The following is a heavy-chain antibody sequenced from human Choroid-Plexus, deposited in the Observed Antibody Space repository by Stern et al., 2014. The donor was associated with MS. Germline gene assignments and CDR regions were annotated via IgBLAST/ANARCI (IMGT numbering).Heavy chain of an antibody. D-gene: IGHD6-13*01. V-gene: IGHV1-69*01. CDR1: GGSFSSFD. CDR3: ARHQGGVAAN. Sequence: VQLVESGAEVKKPESSVKVSCKASGGSFSSFDISWVRQAPGQRLAWLGEISPMFGVANYAQNFQGRVTFTADESTSTAYMELSSLRSEDTAVYYCARHQGGVAANWGQGTLVTVSS. CDR2: ISPMFGVA. J-gene: IGHJ4*02.